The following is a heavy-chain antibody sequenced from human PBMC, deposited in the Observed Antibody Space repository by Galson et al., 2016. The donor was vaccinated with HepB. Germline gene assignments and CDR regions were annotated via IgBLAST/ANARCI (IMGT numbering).Heavy chain of an antibody. V-gene: IGHV3-21*01. Sequence: SLRLSCAVSGFTFSSYSINWVRQAPGKGLEWVSSISRSSSYIYYADSVKGRLTVSRDNAKNSVYLQMNSLRAEDTAAYYCARVIGWFAEISGGAFDIWGQGTMVTVSS. CDR3: ARVIGWFAEISGGAFDI. CDR2: ISRSSSYI. J-gene: IGHJ3*02. D-gene: IGHD3-10*01. CDR1: GFTFSSYS.